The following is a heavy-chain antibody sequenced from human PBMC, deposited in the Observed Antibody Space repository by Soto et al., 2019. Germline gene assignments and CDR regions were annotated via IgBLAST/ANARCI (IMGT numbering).Heavy chain of an antibody. Sequence: PSETLSLTSTVSGDSITGGHYYWVWIRQAPGKGLEWVGSTHNGGGNTHYNPALKSRVTISVDTSKNQFFMRLNSVHATDTAEYFCAGGSSSAWIDFWGQGTLVTVSS. J-gene: IGHJ4*02. CDR3: AGGSSSAWIDF. D-gene: IGHD6-25*01. V-gene: IGHV4-39*01. CDR1: GDSITGGHYY. CDR2: THNGGGNT.